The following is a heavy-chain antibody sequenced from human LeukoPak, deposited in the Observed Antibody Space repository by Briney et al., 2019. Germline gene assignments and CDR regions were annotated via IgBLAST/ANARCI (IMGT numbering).Heavy chain of an antibody. J-gene: IGHJ4*02. CDR3: ARGGSSWQIFDY. Sequence: GGSLRLSCAASGFIFSNSAMHWVRQAPGKGLEWVAVISYDGSNKYYADSVKGRFTISRDNSKNTLYLQMNSLRAEDTAVYYCARGGSSWQIFDYWGQGTLVTVPS. V-gene: IGHV3-30*03. CDR1: GFIFSNSA. D-gene: IGHD6-13*01. CDR2: ISYDGSNK.